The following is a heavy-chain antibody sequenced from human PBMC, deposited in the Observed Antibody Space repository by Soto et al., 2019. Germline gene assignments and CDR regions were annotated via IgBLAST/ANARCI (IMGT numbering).Heavy chain of an antibody. Sequence: WGSLLLSCASSGFTVSINYMVWVRQAPGKGLEWVSVIYSGGSTYYADSVKGRFTISRDNSKNTLYLQMNSLRAEDTAVYYCAREDGDYFDYWGQGTLVTVSS. J-gene: IGHJ4*02. D-gene: IGHD4-17*01. CDR1: GFTVSINY. CDR3: AREDGDYFDY. V-gene: IGHV3-53*01. CDR2: IYSGGST.